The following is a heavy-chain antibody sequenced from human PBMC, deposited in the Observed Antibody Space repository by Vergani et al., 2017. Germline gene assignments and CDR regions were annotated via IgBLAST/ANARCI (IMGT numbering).Heavy chain of an antibody. CDR2: IIGTGGST. CDR3: AKLRYGSGSYLDY. J-gene: IGHJ4*02. D-gene: IGHD3-10*01. V-gene: IGHV3-23*01. Sequence: EVQLLESGGGLVQPGGSLRLSCAASGFTFSSYAMSWVRQAPGKGLEWVSVIIGTGGSTHYADSVKVRLTNSRDNSKNTLYLQMNSLRAEDTAVYYCAKLRYGSGSYLDYWGQGTLVTVSS. CDR1: GFTFSSYA.